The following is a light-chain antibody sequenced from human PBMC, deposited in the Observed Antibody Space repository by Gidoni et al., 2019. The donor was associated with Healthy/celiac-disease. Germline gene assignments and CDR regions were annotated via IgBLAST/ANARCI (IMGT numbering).Light chain of an antibody. V-gene: IGKV3-11*01. CDR3: QQRSNWPPKYT. J-gene: IGKJ2*01. CDR1: QSVSSY. CDR2: EAS. Sequence: EIVLTHSPATLSLSPGERATLSCRASQSVSSYLAWYQQKPGQAPRLLIYEASNRATGIPARFSGSGSGTDFTLTISSLEPEDFAVYYCQQRSNWPPKYTFGQGTKLEIK.